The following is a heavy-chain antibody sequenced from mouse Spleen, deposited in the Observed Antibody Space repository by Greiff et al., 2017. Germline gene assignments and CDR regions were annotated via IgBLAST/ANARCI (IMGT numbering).Heavy chain of an antibody. J-gene: IGHJ2*01. CDR2: ISTYYGDA. Sequence: LEESGAELVRPGVSVKISCKGSGYTFTDYAMHWVKQSHAKSLEWIGVISTYYGDASYNQKFKGKATMTVDKSSSTAYMELARLTSEDSAIYYCARDGNSYYFDYWGQGTTLTVSS. D-gene: IGHD2-1*01. CDR3: ARDGNSYYFDY. V-gene: IGHV1S137*01. CDR1: GYTFTDYA.